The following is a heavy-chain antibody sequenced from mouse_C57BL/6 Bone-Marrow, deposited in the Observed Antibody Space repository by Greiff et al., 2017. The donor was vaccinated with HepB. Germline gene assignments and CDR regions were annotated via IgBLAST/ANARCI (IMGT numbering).Heavy chain of an antibody. CDR1: GFTFSDYY. Sequence: EVQLVESGGGLVQPGGSLKLSCAASGFTFSDYYMYWVRQTPEKRLEWVAYISNGGGSTYYPDTVKGRFTISRDNAKNTLYLQMSRLKSEDTAMYYCARLPYYYGSSLGYAMDYWGQGTSVTVSS. D-gene: IGHD1-1*01. V-gene: IGHV5-12*01. J-gene: IGHJ4*01. CDR2: ISNGGGST. CDR3: ARLPYYYGSSLGYAMDY.